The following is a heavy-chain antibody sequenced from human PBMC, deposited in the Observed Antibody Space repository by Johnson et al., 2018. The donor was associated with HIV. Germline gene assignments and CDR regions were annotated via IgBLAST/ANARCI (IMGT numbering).Heavy chain of an antibody. J-gene: IGHJ3*02. Sequence: QVQLVESGGGVVQPGRSLRLSCAASGFTFNSYGMHWVRQAPGKGLEWVAVISYDGSNKYYADSVKGRFNISRDNSKNTLYLRMNSLRAEDTAVYLCAKERGKRWLHPRDAFDIWGQGTMVTVSS. CDR3: AKERGKRWLHPRDAFDI. CDR1: GFTFNSYG. V-gene: IGHV3-30*18. D-gene: IGHD5-24*01. CDR2: ISYDGSNK.